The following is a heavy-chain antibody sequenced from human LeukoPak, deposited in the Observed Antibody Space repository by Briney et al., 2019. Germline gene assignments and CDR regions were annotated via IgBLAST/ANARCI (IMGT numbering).Heavy chain of an antibody. CDR1: GFTFSSYS. V-gene: IGHV3-21*01. CDR2: ISSSSSYI. D-gene: IGHD3-22*01. J-gene: IGHJ5*02. Sequence: GGSLRLSCAASGFTFSSYSMNWVRQAPGKGLEWVSSISSSSSYIYYADSVKGRFTISRDNAKNSLYLQMNSLRAEDTAVYYCARDLRYDSSGYYEGHHRLYNWFDPWGQGTLVTVSS. CDR3: ARDLRYDSSGYYEGHHRLYNWFDP.